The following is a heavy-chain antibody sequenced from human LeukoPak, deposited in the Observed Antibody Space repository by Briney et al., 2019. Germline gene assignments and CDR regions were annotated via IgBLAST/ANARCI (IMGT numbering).Heavy chain of an antibody. CDR3: AGVVIRGVWYFDY. J-gene: IGHJ4*02. Sequence: SETLSLTCTVSGGSISSGGNYWSWIRQHPGKGLEWIGYIHYSGSTYYNPSLKSRVIASVDTPKNQFSLKLSSVTAADTAVYYCAGVVIRGVWYFDYWGQGTLVTVSS. CDR1: GGSISSGGNY. D-gene: IGHD3-22*01. CDR2: IHYSGST. V-gene: IGHV4-31*03.